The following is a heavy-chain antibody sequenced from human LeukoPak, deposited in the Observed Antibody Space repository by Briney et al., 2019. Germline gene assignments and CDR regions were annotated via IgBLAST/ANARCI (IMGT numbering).Heavy chain of an antibody. D-gene: IGHD2-21*02. CDR3: ARICGGDCYPRDY. Sequence: SVKVSCKASGGIFSTYGISWVRQAPGQGLEWMGGIIPIIGTANYAQKFQGRVTITADKSTSTVYMELSSLRSEDTAVYYCARICGGDCYPRDYWGQGTLVTVSS. J-gene: IGHJ4*02. CDR1: GGIFSTYG. CDR2: IIPIIGTA. V-gene: IGHV1-69*06.